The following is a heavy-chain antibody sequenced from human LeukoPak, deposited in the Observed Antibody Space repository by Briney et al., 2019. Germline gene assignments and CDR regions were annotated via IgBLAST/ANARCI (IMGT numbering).Heavy chain of an antibody. V-gene: IGHV3-7*01. CDR3: ARIYYYESSGYRYLDY. D-gene: IGHD3-22*01. CDR2: IRPDGSEN. J-gene: IGHJ4*02. CDR1: GFTVSSNY. Sequence: GGSLRLSCAASGFTVSSNYMSWVRQAPGKGLEWVAKIRPDGSENFHVDSVKGRFTISRDNARNSLYLEMSTLRAEDTAVYYCARIYYYESSGYRYLDYWGQGILVTVSS.